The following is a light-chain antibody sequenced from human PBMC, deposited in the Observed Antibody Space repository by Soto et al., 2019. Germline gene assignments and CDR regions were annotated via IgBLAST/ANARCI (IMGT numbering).Light chain of an antibody. J-gene: IGKJ5*01. CDR3: QQSYSTLIT. CDR1: QSVGTW. V-gene: IGKV1-5*01. CDR2: GAS. Sequence: DIQMTQSPSTLSASVGGRVTIACRASQSVGTWLAWYQQKPGKAPKLLIYGASNLESGVPSRFSGSGSGTEFTLTITTLQPDDFATYYCQQSYSTLITFGQGTRLEIK.